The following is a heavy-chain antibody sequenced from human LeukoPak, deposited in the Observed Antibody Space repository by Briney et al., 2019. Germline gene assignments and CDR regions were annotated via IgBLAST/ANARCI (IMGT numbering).Heavy chain of an antibody. V-gene: IGHV5-51*01. D-gene: IGHD2-2*01. CDR3: ARHVSVVVPAAISYYYYMDV. CDR1: GYSFTSYW. CDR2: IYPGDSDT. J-gene: IGHJ6*03. Sequence: GESLKISCKGSGYSFTSYWIGWVRQMPGKGLEWMGIIYPGDSDTGYSPSFQGQVTTSADKSISTAYLQWSSLKASDTVMYYCARHVSVVVPAAISYYYYMDVWRKGTTVTVSS.